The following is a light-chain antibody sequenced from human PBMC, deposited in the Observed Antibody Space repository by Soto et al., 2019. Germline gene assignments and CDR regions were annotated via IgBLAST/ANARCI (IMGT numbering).Light chain of an antibody. Sequence: QSALTQPASVSGSPGQSITISCTGTSTDVGSYNLVSWYQHHPGEAPKLIIYEGSTRPSGVSNRFSGSKSGNTASLTIYGLQAEDEADYHCCSYAGSTTWGFGGGTTVTVL. CDR2: EGS. V-gene: IGLV2-23*01. J-gene: IGLJ3*02. CDR3: CSYAGSTTWG. CDR1: STDVGSYNL.